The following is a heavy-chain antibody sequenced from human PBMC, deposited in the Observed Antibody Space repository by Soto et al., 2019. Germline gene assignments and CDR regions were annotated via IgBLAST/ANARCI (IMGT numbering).Heavy chain of an antibody. V-gene: IGHV4-39*01. CDR3: ARHELVRGTSGYFDF. CDR1: GDSIISSIYY. CDR2: IYYSGST. D-gene: IGHD3-10*01. Sequence: SETLSLTCSVSGDSIISSIYYWGWIRQPPGKGLEWIATIYYSGSTYYNPSLKNRATISVDTSKNQFSLKLTSVTAADTAVYYCARHELVRGTSGYFDFWGQGSLVP. J-gene: IGHJ4*02.